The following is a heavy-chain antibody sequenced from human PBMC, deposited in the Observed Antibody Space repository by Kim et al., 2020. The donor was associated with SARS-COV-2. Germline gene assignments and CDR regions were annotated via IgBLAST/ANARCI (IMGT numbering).Heavy chain of an antibody. Sequence: GGSLRLSCAASGFTFSSYSMNWVCQAPGKGLEWVSSISSSSSYIYYADSVKGRFTISRDNAKNSLYLQMNSLRAEDTAVYYCARKIVGPGPDFDYWGQGTLVTVSS. CDR3: ARKIVGPGPDFDY. CDR2: ISSSSSYI. D-gene: IGHD1-26*01. J-gene: IGHJ4*02. V-gene: IGHV3-21*01. CDR1: GFTFSSYS.